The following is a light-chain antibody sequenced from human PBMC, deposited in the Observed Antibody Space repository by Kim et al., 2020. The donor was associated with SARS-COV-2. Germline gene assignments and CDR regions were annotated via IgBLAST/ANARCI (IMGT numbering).Light chain of an antibody. CDR2: WAS. Sequence: RATINCSSSQSIYIYNNKSYLAWNQQKPGQPPKLLIYWASTRESGVPDRFSGSGSGTDFTLTISSLQAEDVAVYYCQQYYSSPWTFGQGTKVDIK. J-gene: IGKJ1*01. CDR1: QSIYIYNNKSY. CDR3: QQYYSSPWT. V-gene: IGKV4-1*01.